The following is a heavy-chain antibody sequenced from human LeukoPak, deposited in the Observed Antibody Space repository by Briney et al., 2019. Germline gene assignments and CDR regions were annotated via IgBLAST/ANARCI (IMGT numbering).Heavy chain of an antibody. D-gene: IGHD5-12*01. Sequence: SETLSLTCTVSAGSISSTSHHWGWIRQSPGKGLEWIGSLYSGRTTYYNPSLDSRVTTSVVTSKNQFSLQLNSVTAADTAVYYCVRHDGRGGATMGALDSWGQGSLVTVSS. CDR3: VRHDGRGGATMGALDS. CDR2: LYSGRTT. J-gene: IGHJ4*02. CDR1: AGSISSTSHH. V-gene: IGHV4-39*01.